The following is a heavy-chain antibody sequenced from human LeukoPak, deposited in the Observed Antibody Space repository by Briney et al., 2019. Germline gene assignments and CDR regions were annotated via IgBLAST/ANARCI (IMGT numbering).Heavy chain of an antibody. Sequence: GGSLRLSCVASGFTFSNLGVNWVRQAPGKGLEWLAIISYDGSNTYYADSVKGRFTISRDNSKSTLYLQLNSLRAEDTAVYYCARDANEDCYTCQFDYWGQGTQVTVSS. CDR2: ISYDGSNT. D-gene: IGHD2-2*02. CDR1: GFTFSNLG. J-gene: IGHJ4*02. V-gene: IGHV3-30*04. CDR3: ARDANEDCYTCQFDY.